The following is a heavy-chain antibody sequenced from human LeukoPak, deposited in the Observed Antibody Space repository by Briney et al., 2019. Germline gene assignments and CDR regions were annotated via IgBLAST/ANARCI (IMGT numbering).Heavy chain of an antibody. CDR2: IYSGGST. CDR3: AKDPTDFDSSGQTYFDY. D-gene: IGHD3-22*01. J-gene: IGHJ4*02. V-gene: IGHV3-53*01. CDR1: GFTVSSNY. Sequence: GSLRLSCAASGFTVSSNYMSWVRQAPGKGLEWVSIIYSGGSTFYADSVKGRFTISRDNSKNTLYLQMNSLKAEDTAIYYCAKDPTDFDSSGQTYFDYWGQGTLVTVSS.